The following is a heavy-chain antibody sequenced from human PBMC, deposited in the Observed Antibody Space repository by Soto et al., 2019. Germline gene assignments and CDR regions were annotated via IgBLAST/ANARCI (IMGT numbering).Heavy chain of an antibody. CDR3: ARRLASSSSWDFDY. J-gene: IGHJ4*02. CDR2: IYYSGNT. Sequence: PSETLSLTCTVSGGSISSSTYYWGWISQPPGKGLEWIGSIYYSGNTYYNPSLKSRVTISVDTSKNHFSLNLNSVTAADTAVYYCARRLASSSSWDFDYWGQGTLVTVSS. CDR1: GGSISSSTYY. D-gene: IGHD6-13*01. V-gene: IGHV4-39*02.